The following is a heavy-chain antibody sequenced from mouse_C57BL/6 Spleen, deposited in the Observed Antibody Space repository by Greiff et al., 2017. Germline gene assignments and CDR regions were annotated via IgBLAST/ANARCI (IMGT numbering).Heavy chain of an antibody. Sequence: QVQLQQPGAELVRPGTSVKLSCTASGYTFTSYWMHWVKQRPGQGLEWIGVIDPADSYTNYTQKFKGKATLTVDTSSSTAYMQLSSLTSEDSAVYYCARRWDGYFDVWGTGTTVTVSS. CDR1: GYTFTSYW. CDR2: IDPADSYT. J-gene: IGHJ1*03. V-gene: IGHV1-59*01. D-gene: IGHD4-1*01. CDR3: ARRWDGYFDV.